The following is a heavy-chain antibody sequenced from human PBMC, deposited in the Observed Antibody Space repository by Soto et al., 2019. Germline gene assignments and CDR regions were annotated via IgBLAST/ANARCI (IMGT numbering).Heavy chain of an antibody. CDR3: TTSYRTDP. CDR2: IKSERDGGTP. V-gene: IGHV3-15*07. Sequence: EVHLVESGGDLVEPGGSLRLSCAGSGLTFSSRWMNWVRRAPGKGLEWVAFIKSERDGGTPDYAAPVRGRFTISRDDSTNTLFLQMNSLKTEDTGIYYCTTSYRTDPWGQGTLVTVSS. D-gene: IGHD3-16*02. J-gene: IGHJ5*01. CDR1: GLTFSSRW.